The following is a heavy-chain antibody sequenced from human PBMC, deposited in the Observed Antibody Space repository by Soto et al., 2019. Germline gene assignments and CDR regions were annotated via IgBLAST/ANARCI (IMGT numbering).Heavy chain of an antibody. J-gene: IGHJ6*03. CDR1: GFAFSSSA. V-gene: IGHV3-23*01. Sequence: EVQLLESGGGLVKPGGSLRLSCAASGFAFSSSAMSWVRRAPGKGLEWVSAISGSGGSAYYADSVKGRFTISRDKSKNTLYLQMNSLRAEDTAVYYCAKYKYAAYYYYIDVWGKGTTVTVSS. CDR2: ISGSGGSA. CDR3: AKYKYAAYYYYIDV. D-gene: IGHD2-8*01.